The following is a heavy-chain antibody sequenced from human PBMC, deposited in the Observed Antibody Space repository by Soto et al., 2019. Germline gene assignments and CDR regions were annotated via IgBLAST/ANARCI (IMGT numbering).Heavy chain of an antibody. Sequence: EVQLVESGGGLVRPGGSLRLSCAASGFTFSSYSINWVRQAPGTGLEWVSSIGRVSSHIYYADSVKGRFTVSRDNAKNSLYLQMNNLRVEDTAVYYCARDVYTGYDSYYYYYMDVWGKGTTVTVSS. D-gene: IGHD5-12*01. CDR1: GFTFSSYS. CDR3: ARDVYTGYDSYYYYYMDV. V-gene: IGHV3-21*01. J-gene: IGHJ6*03. CDR2: IGRVSSHI.